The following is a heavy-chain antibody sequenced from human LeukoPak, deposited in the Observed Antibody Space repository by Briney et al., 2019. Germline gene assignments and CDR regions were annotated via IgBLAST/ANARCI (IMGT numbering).Heavy chain of an antibody. V-gene: IGHV1-69*13. CDR2: IIPIFGTA. Sequence: SVKVSCKAFGYTFTVYSINWLRQAPGQGLEWMGGIIPIFGTANYAQKFQGRVTITADESTSTAYMELSSLRSEDTAVYYCARGAARYGSGSWLYWGQGTLVTVSS. D-gene: IGHD3-10*01. CDR3: ARGAARYGSGSWLY. CDR1: GYTFTVYS. J-gene: IGHJ4*02.